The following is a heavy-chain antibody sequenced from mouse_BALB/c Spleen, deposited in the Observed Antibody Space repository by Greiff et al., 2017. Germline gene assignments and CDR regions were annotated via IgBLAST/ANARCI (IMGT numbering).Heavy chain of an antibody. CDR2: IDPENGDT. V-gene: IGHV14-4*02. Sequence: VQLQQSGAELVRSGASVKLSCTASGFNIKDYYMHWVKQRPEQGLEWIGWIDPENGDTEYAPKFQGKATMTADTSSNTAYLQLSSLTSEDTAVYCCNAHSAYFDYWGQGTTRTVSS. J-gene: IGHJ2*01. CDR1: GFNIKDYY. CDR3: NAHSAYFDY.